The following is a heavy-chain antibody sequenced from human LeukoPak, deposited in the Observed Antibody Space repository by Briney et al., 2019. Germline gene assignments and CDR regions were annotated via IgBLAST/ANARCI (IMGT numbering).Heavy chain of an antibody. J-gene: IGHJ4*02. Sequence: PGGSLRLSCEASGFTFRACDMAWVRQAPGKGLEWVSSISRFGDTTSYADSAKGRFSVSRDNSKSTLYLQLAGLRVEDTALYYCAILPGPTGRGGNGFGYWGQGTLVTVSS. V-gene: IGHV3-23*01. CDR3: AILPGPTGRGGNGFGY. CDR2: ISRFGDTT. CDR1: GFTFRACD. D-gene: IGHD1-1*01.